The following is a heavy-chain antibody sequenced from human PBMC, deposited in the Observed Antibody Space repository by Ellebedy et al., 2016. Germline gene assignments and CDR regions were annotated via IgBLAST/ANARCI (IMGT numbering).Heavy chain of an antibody. CDR1: GFTFSDYY. V-gene: IGHV3-11*01. CDR2: ISSSGSTI. D-gene: IGHD2-2*02. CDR3: ASEEYCSSTSCYTGDY. J-gene: IGHJ4*02. Sequence: GGSLRLXCAASGFTFSDYYMSWIRQAPGKGLEWVSYISSSGSTIYYADSVKGRFTISRDNAKNSLYLQMNSLRAEDTAVYYCASEEYCSSTSCYTGDYWGQGTLVTVSS.